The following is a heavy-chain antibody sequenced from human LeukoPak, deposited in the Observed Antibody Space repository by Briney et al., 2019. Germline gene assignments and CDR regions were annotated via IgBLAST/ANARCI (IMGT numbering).Heavy chain of an antibody. CDR1: GSTFSSYT. CDR3: ARDPAATGTWWFDP. Sequence: GGSLRLSCAASGSTFSSYTMHWVRQAPGKGLEWVSSLSSSSTYIYYADSMKGRFTISRDNAKNSLYLQMNSLRAEDTAVYYCARDPAATGTWWFDPWGQGTLVTVSS. D-gene: IGHD6-13*01. CDR2: LSSSSTYI. J-gene: IGHJ5*02. V-gene: IGHV3-21*01.